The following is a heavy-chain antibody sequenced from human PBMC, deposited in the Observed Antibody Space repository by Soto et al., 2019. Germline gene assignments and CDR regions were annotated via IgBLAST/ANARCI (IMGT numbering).Heavy chain of an antibody. CDR3: AKDVRYYDFWSGYYPTGYYYXDV. CDR2: ISGSGGST. J-gene: IGHJ6*03. V-gene: IGHV3-23*01. D-gene: IGHD3-3*01. CDR1: GFTFSSYA. Sequence: GGSLRLSCAASGFTFSSYAMSWVRQAPGKGLEWVSAISGSGGSTYYADSVKGRFTISRDNSKNTLYLQMNSLRAEDTAVYYCAKDVRYYDFWSGYYPTGYYYXDVWGKGTTVTVSS.